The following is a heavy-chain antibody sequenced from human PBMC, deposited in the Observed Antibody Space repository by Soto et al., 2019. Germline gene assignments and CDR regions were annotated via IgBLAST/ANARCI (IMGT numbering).Heavy chain of an antibody. CDR2: INHSGST. V-gene: IGHV4-34*01. CDR3: ATFRAGPGNRYYYGSGSYHY. J-gene: IGHJ4*02. CDR1: GGSFSGYY. Sequence: PSETLSLTCAVYGGSFSGYYWSWIRQPPGKGLEWIGEINHSGSTNYNPSLKSRVTISVDTSKNQFSLKLSSVTAADTAVYYCATFRAGPGNRYYYGSGSYHYWGQGTLVTVSS. D-gene: IGHD3-10*01.